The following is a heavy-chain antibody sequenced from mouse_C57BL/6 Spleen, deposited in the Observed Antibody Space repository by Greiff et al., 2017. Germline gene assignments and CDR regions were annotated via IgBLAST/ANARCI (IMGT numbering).Heavy chain of an antibody. CDR2: ISNLAYSI. CDR1: GFTFSDYG. D-gene: IGHD2-4*01. Sequence: DVKLVESGGGLVQPGGSLKLSCAASGFTFSDYGMAWVRQAPRKGPEWVAFISNLAYSIYYADPVTGRFTISRENAKNTLYLEMSSLRSEDTAMXYCGRHDDYDGYAMDDWGQGTSVTVSS. V-gene: IGHV5-15*01. J-gene: IGHJ4*01. CDR3: GRHDDYDGYAMDD.